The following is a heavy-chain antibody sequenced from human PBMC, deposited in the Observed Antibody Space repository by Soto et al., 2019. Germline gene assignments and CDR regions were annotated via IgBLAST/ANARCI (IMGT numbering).Heavy chain of an antibody. CDR1: GFTFSNDG. V-gene: IGHV3-33*01. D-gene: IGHD3-10*01. CDR3: ARDDEYSGNGMDV. J-gene: IGHJ6*02. CDR2: ILTDGSNS. Sequence: QVQLVESGGGVVQPGSSLRLSCAASGFTFSNDGMHWVRQAPGKGREWVAVILTDGSNSYHADSVKDRFTISRDNSKNTLYLQMNSLRAEDTAVYYCARDDEYSGNGMDVWGQGTTVTVS.